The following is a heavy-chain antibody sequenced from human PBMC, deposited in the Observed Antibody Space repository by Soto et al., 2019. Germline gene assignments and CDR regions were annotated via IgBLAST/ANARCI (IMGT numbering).Heavy chain of an antibody. D-gene: IGHD3-3*01. V-gene: IGHV1-2*02. CDR2: INPNSGGT. CDR3: AVGPASGEFDY. Sequence: ASVKVSCKASGYTFTGYYMHWVRQAPGQGLEWMGWINPNSGGTNYAQKFQGRVTMTRDTSASTAYMELSSLRSEDTAVYYCAVGPASGEFDYWGQGTLVTVSS. CDR1: GYTFTGYY. J-gene: IGHJ4*02.